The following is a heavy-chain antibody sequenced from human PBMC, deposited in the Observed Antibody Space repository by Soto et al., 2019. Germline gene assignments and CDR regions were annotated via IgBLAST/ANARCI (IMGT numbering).Heavy chain of an antibody. CDR1: GGSVSVPNYY. V-gene: IGHV4-34*01. J-gene: IGHJ3*02. CDR2: MSHSGGS. D-gene: IGHD1-1*01. Sequence: QVQLQQWGAGLLKPSETLSLTCAVYGGSVSVPNYYWSWIRQPPGKGLEWIGEMSHSGGSHFNPSPKRRVTISVDTSTNQFSLKMSSVTAADTALYYCARVQRGTATTVVDAFDIWGPGTMVIVSS. CDR3: ARVQRGTATTVVDAFDI.